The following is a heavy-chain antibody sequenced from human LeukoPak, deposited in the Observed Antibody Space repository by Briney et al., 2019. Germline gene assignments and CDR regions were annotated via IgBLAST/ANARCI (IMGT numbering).Heavy chain of an antibody. V-gene: IGHV1-18*01. CDR3: ASELGYCSGGSCYYWFDP. CDR1: GYTFTSYG. J-gene: IGHJ5*02. Sequence: ASVKVSCKASGYTFTSYGISWVRQAPGQGLEWMGWISAYNGNTNYAQKLQGRVTMTTDTSTSTAYMELRSLRSDDTAVYYCASELGYCSGGSCYYWFDPGGQGTLVTVSS. CDR2: ISAYNGNT. D-gene: IGHD2-15*01.